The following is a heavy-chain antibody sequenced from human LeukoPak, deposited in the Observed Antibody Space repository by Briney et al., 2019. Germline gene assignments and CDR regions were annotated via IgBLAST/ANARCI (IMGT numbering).Heavy chain of an antibody. CDR2: IYYSGST. J-gene: IGHJ3*02. V-gene: IGHV4-31*03. CDR3: ARDLDKHNYYDSSGYDAFDI. CDR1: GGSISSGGYY. D-gene: IGHD3-22*01. Sequence: SETLSLTCTVSGGSISSGGYYWSWIRQHPGKGLEWIGYIYYSGSTYYNPSLKSRVTISVDTSKNQFSLKLSSVTAADTAMYYCARDLDKHNYYDSSGYDAFDIWGQGTMVTVSS.